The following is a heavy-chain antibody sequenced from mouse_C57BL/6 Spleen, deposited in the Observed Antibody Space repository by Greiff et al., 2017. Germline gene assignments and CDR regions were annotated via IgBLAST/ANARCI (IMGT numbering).Heavy chain of an antibody. CDR1: GYSITSGYY. Sequence: EVKLMESGPGLVKPSQSLSLTCSVTGYSITSGYYWNWIRQFPGNKLEWMGYISYDGSNNYNPSLKNRISITRDTSKNQFFLKLNSVTTEDTATYYCARDHYGSSTFDYWGQGTTLTVSS. D-gene: IGHD1-1*01. CDR3: ARDHYGSSTFDY. V-gene: IGHV3-6*01. J-gene: IGHJ2*01. CDR2: ISYDGSN.